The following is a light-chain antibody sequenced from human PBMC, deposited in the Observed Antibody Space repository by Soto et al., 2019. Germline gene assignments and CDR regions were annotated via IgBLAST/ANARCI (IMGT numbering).Light chain of an antibody. V-gene: IGKV1-33*01. J-gene: IGKJ2*01. CDR2: DIF. Sequence: DIQMTQSPSSLSASVGDRVTITCQASQVISNYLNWYQQKPGKAPKLLIYDIFTLEIGVPSRFSGSGSGTDFTFTITGLQPEDIATYYCQQYENLPYTFGQGTKLEI. CDR3: QQYENLPYT. CDR1: QVISNY.